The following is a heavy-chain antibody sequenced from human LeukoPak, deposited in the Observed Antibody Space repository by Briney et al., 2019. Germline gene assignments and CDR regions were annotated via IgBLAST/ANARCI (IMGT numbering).Heavy chain of an antibody. CDR2: VYPSGST. Sequence: PSETPSLTCTVSGGSISGYYWSWIRQPAGKGLEWLGRVYPSGSTNYNPSLKRRVTLSVDTSKDQFSLKLTSVTAADTAVYYCAREVPYHMDVWGKGTTVTVSS. CDR3: AREVPYHMDV. V-gene: IGHV4-4*07. J-gene: IGHJ6*03. D-gene: IGHD4/OR15-4a*01. CDR1: GGSISGYY.